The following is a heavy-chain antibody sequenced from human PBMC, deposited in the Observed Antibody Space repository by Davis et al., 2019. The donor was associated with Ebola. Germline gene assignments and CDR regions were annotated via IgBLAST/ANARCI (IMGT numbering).Heavy chain of an antibody. J-gene: IGHJ5*02. CDR1: GFTFSSYW. D-gene: IGHD3-22*01. V-gene: IGHV4-59*03. CDR3: AGGPLDYDFKEVSFDP. Sequence: GSLRLFCAASGFTFSSYWMHWVRQAPGKGLEWIGYIYSSGITYYNPSLTSRLTMSVDRSQNQFSQKLNSVTTADTAVYYCAGGPLDYDFKEVSFDPWGQGTLVTVSS. CDR2: IYSSGIT.